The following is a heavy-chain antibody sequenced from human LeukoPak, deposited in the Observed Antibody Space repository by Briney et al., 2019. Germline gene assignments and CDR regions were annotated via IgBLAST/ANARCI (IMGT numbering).Heavy chain of an antibody. CDR2: IYYSGST. J-gene: IGHJ1*01. Sequence: SETLSLTCTVSGGSISTYNRSWIRQPPGKGLEWIGYIYYSGSTNYNPSPKSRDTISVDTSKIQFSLKLSSVTAADTAVYYCARHNDLGSSSWYAPPAEYFQHWGQGTLVTVSS. CDR3: ARHNDLGSSSWYAPPAEYFQH. V-gene: IGHV4-59*08. CDR1: GGSISTYN. D-gene: IGHD6-13*01.